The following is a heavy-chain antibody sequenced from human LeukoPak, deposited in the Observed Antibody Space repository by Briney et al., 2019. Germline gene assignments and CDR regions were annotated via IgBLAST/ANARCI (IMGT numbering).Heavy chain of an antibody. CDR1: GFTFSSYS. CDR2: ISYDGSNK. D-gene: IGHD6-19*01. V-gene: IGHV3-30-3*01. Sequence: PGGSLRLSCAASGFTFSSYSMHWVRQAPCKGLEWVAVISYDGSNKYYADSVKGRFTISRDNSKNTLYLQMNSLRAEDTAVYYCARDVDPKRYSSGWYPHDAFDIWGQGTMVTVSS. CDR3: ARDVDPKRYSSGWYPHDAFDI. J-gene: IGHJ3*02.